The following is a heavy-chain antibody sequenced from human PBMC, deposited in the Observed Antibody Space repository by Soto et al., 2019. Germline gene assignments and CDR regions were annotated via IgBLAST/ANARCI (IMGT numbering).Heavy chain of an antibody. CDR1: GYTFTSYA. Sequence: ASVKVSCKASGYTFTSYAMHWVRQAPGQRLEWMGWINAGNGNTKYSQKFQGRVTITRDTSASTAYMELSSLRSEDTAVYYCASAVDTAMALPRFEYYYGMDVWGRGTTVTVSS. CDR3: ASAVDTAMALPRFEYYYGMDV. D-gene: IGHD5-18*01. J-gene: IGHJ6*02. V-gene: IGHV1-3*01. CDR2: INAGNGNT.